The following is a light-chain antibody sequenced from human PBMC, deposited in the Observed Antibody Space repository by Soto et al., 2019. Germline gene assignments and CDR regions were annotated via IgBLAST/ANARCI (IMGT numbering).Light chain of an antibody. J-gene: IGKJ2*01. V-gene: IGKV1-39*01. CDR2: GAS. CDR1: QSIARF. CDR3: QQSHIAPYT. Sequence: DLQMTQSPSSLSAAVGDRVTITCRASQSIARFLKWYQQKPGEVPKLLIFGASYLRSGVPSRFSGSGSGTHFALTITSLQPEDFATYFCQQSHIAPYTFGQGTNL.